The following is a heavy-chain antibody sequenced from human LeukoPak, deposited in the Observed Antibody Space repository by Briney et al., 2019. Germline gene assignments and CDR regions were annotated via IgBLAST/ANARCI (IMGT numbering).Heavy chain of an antibody. CDR3: ARYRCTTATCGFDP. V-gene: IGHV4-30-4*01. CDR1: GGSITSNDHY. J-gene: IGHJ5*02. D-gene: IGHD2/OR15-2a*01. Sequence: SETLSLTCTVAGGSITSNDHYWSWIRQTPGQGLEWIGTIYYSGTTYYDPSLKSRVSISVDTSKSQFSLNLSSVTAADTAVYYCARYRCTTATCGFDPWGQGALVTVSS. CDR2: IYYSGTT.